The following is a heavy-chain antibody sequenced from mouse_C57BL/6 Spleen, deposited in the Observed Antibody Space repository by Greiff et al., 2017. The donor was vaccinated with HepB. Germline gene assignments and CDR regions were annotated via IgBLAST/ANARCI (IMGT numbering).Heavy chain of an antibody. D-gene: IGHD1-1*01. CDR3: ARGGSSLYFDV. V-gene: IGHV1-50*01. CDR1: GYTFTSYW. CDR2: IDPSDSYT. Sequence: VQLQQSGAELVKPGASVKLSCKASGYTFTSYWMQWVKQRPGQGLEWIGEIDPSDSYTNYNQKFRGKATLTVDTSSSTAYMQLSSLTSEDSAVYYCARGGSSLYFDVWGTGTTVTVSS. J-gene: IGHJ1*03.